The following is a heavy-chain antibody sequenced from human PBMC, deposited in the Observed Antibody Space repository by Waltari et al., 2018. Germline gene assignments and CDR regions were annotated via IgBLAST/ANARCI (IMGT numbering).Heavy chain of an antibody. Sequence: QLQLQESGPGRVKPSETLSPTCTVSGGSISSSSYSWGWIRQPPGKGLEWIGSIYYSGSIYYNPSLKSRVTISVDTSKNQFSLKLSSVTAADTAVYYCRVWGSYRYTGYYFDYWGQGTLVTVSS. D-gene: IGHD3-16*02. V-gene: IGHV4-39*07. J-gene: IGHJ4*02. CDR3: RVWGSYRYTGYYFDY. CDR2: IYYSGSI. CDR1: GGSISSSSYS.